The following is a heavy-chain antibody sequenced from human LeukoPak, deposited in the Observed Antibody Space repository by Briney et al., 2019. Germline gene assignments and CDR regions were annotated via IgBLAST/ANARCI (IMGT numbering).Heavy chain of an antibody. D-gene: IGHD3-9*01. V-gene: IGHV4-59*01. CDR2: IYYRVTS. CDR3: ARGGLDYDILTGYYAGPLDY. J-gene: IGHJ4*02. Sequence: PSETLSLTCTVSGDSINTYYWSWIRQPPGKGLEWIGYIYYRVTSDYNPSLKSRVTMSVDMSTSQISLKLSSVTAADTAVYYCARGGLDYDILTGYYAGPLDYWGQGTLVTVSS. CDR1: GDSINTYY.